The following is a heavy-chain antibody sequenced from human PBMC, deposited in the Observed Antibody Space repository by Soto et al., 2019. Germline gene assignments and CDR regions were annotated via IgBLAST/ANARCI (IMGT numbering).Heavy chain of an antibody. CDR1: GGSISGGGYY. CDR3: AREGSSYSYVDY. Sequence: PSETLSLTCTVSGGSISGGGYYWSWIRQHPGKGLEWIGYIYYSGSTYYNPSLKSRVTISVDTSKNQFSLKLSSVTAADTAVYYCAREGSSYSYVDYWGQGTPVTVSS. J-gene: IGHJ4*02. CDR2: IYYSGST. V-gene: IGHV4-31*03. D-gene: IGHD5-18*01.